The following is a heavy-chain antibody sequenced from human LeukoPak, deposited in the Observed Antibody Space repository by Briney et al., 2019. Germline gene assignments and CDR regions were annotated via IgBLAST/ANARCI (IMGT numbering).Heavy chain of an antibody. CDR3: AKDNLGDFYDSSGYPDY. V-gene: IGHV3-9*01. CDR1: GFTFDDYA. Sequence: GRSLRLSCAASGFTFDDYAMHWVRRAPGKGLEWVSGISWNSGSIGYADSVKGRFTISRDNAKNSLYFQMNSLRAEDTALYYCAKDNLGDFYDSSGYPDYWGQGILVTVSS. D-gene: IGHD3-22*01. CDR2: ISWNSGSI. J-gene: IGHJ4*02.